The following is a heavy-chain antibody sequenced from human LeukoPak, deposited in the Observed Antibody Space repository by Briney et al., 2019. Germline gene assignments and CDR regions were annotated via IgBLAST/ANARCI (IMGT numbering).Heavy chain of an antibody. CDR3: AKRPGPRYYDSSGY. J-gene: IGHJ4*02. D-gene: IGHD3-22*01. CDR1: GYTFTGHY. V-gene: IGHV1-2*02. Sequence: GASVKVSCKTSGYTFTGHYIYWVRQAPGQGLEWVGWINPVIGGTNYAQKFQGRVTMTRDTSISTAYMELTSLRSDDTAVYYCAKRPGPRYYDSSGYWGQGTLVTVSS. CDR2: INPVIGGT.